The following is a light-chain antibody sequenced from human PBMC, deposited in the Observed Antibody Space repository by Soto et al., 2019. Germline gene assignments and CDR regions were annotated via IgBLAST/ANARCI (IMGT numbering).Light chain of an antibody. V-gene: IGLV2-14*03. CDR3: SSYTSSGTRV. CDR2: DVS. CDR1: SSDVGGYNY. J-gene: IGLJ2*01. Sequence: QSASVSGSPGQSIAISCTGTSSDVGGYNYVSWYQRHPGKAPKLMIYDVSNRPSGVSDRFSGSKSGNTASLTISGLQAEDEADYYCSSYTSSGTRVFGGGTKLTVL.